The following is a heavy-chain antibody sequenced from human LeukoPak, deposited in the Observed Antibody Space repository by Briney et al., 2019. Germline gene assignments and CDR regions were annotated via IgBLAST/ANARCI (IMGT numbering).Heavy chain of an antibody. CDR2: ISYDGSNK. CDR1: GFTFSSYA. Sequence: GGSLRLSCAASGFTFSSYAMHWVRQAPGKGLEWVAVISYDGSNKYYADSVKGRFTISRDNSKNTLFLQMNSLRAEDTAVYYCAKDSHTSGWDNWFDPWGQGTLVTVSS. CDR3: AKDSHTSGWDNWFDP. J-gene: IGHJ5*02. D-gene: IGHD6-19*01. V-gene: IGHV3-30-3*01.